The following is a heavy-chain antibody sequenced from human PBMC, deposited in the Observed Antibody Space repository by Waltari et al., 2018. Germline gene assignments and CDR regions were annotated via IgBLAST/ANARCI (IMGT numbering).Heavy chain of an antibody. D-gene: IGHD2-21*01. Sequence: ETRLVASGGDFVRPGGSLRLSCAASGFSFPLYTMAWIRQTAGRGLEWISSIPSPSQTSSKRGRFTISRDNADKKVFLFMTSLRAEDTGIYYCARVVVRDREAFQFFDHWGQGALVTVSP. CDR2: IPSPS. CDR1: GFSFPLYT. J-gene: IGHJ4*02. CDR3: ARVVVRDREAFQFFDH. V-gene: IGHV3-48*01.